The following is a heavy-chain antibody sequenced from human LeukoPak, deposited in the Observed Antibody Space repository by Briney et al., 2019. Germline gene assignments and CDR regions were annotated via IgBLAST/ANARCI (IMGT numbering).Heavy chain of an antibody. V-gene: IGHV3-66*03. D-gene: IGHD6-6*01. Sequence: PGVSLRLSCTVSGFTFSSNSMSWVRQAPGKGLEWVSFIYSDNTHYSDSVKGRFTISRDNSKNTLYLQMNSMRAEETAVYYCAREVGARNDYWGEGSLVTVSS. CDR3: AREVGARNDY. CDR1: GFTFSSNS. J-gene: IGHJ4*02. CDR2: IYSDNT.